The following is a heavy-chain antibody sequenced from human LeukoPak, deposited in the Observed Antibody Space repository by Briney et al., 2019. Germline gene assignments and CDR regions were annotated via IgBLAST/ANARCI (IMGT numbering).Heavy chain of an antibody. Sequence: PGGSLRLSCVASGFTFSSYGMHWVRQAPGKGLEWVAVISYDGSNKYYADSVKGRFTISRDKSKNTLYLQMNSLRAEDTAVYYCAKDLWTQRGVLDYWGQGTLVTVSS. CDR3: AKDLWTQRGVLDY. CDR1: GFTFSSYG. D-gene: IGHD1-1*01. J-gene: IGHJ4*02. V-gene: IGHV3-30*18. CDR2: ISYDGSNK.